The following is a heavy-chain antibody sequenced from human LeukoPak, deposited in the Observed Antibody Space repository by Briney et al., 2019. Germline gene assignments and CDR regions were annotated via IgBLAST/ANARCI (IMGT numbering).Heavy chain of an antibody. J-gene: IGHJ4*02. CDR1: GYSFTTYW. Sequence: GSSLKISCKGSGYSFTTYWVGWVRQMPGKGLGWMGIIYPGDSDTRYSPSFQGQVTISADKSIRTAYLQWSSLKASDTAMYYCARWSGYGDSSDYWGKGTLVTVSS. D-gene: IGHD6-25*01. CDR3: ARWSGYGDSSDY. CDR2: IYPGDSDT. V-gene: IGHV5-51*01.